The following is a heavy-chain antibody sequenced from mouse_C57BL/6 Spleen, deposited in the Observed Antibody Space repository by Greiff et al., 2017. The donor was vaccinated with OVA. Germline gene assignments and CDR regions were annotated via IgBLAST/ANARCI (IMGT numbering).Heavy chain of an antibody. CDR2: ISSGSSTI. CDR1: GFTFSDYG. Sequence: EVKLVESGGGLVKPGGSLKLSCAASGFTFSDYGMHWVRQAPEKGLEWVAYISSGSSTIYYADTVKGRFTISRDNAKNTLFLQMTSLRSEDTAMYYCARDYGISFAYWGQGTLVTVSA. V-gene: IGHV5-17*01. J-gene: IGHJ3*01. D-gene: IGHD1-1*01. CDR3: ARDYGISFAY.